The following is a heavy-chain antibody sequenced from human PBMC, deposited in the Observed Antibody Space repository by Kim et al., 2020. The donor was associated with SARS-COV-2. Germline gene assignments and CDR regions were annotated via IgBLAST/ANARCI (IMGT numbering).Heavy chain of an antibody. CDR2: IILIFVTA. V-gene: IGHV1-69*13. J-gene: IGHJ6*02. CDR1: GGTFSSYA. D-gene: IGHD6-13*01. CDR3: AIIAAAGEYYYYGMDV. Sequence: SVKVSCKASGGTFSSYAISWVRQAPGQGLEWMGGIILIFVTANDAKKFQGRATVTADESTSTAYMELGSLRSEDTAVYYCAIIAAAGEYYYYGMDVWGQGTTVTVSS.